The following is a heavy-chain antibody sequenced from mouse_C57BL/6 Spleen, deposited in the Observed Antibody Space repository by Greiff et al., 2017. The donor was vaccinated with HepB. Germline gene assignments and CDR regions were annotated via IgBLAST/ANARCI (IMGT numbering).Heavy chain of an antibody. J-gene: IGHJ4*01. CDR1: GFTFSSYA. Sequence: DVMLVESGGGLVKPGGSLKLSCAASGFTFSSYAMSWVRQTPEKRLEWVATISDGGSYTYYPDNVKGRFTISRDNAKNNLYLQMSHLKSEDTAMYYCARERYYGSGAMDYWGQGTSVTVSS. CDR3: ARERYYGSGAMDY. D-gene: IGHD1-1*01. V-gene: IGHV5-4*01. CDR2: ISDGGSYT.